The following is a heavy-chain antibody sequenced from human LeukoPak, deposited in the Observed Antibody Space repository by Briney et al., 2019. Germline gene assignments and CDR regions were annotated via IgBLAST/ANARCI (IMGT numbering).Heavy chain of an antibody. V-gene: IGHV4-4*07. D-gene: IGHD3-10*01. CDR3: ARDARGSGSYLIYYMDV. J-gene: IGHJ6*03. CDR2: IYTSGST. CDR1: GGSISSYY. Sequence: PSETLSLTCTVSGGSISSYYWSWIRQPAGKGLEWIGRIYTSGSTNYNPSLKSRVTMSVDTSKNQFSLKLSSVTAADTAVYYCARDARGSGSYLIYYMDVWGKGTTVTVSS.